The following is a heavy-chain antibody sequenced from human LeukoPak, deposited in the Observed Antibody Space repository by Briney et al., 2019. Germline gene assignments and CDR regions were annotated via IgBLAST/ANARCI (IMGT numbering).Heavy chain of an antibody. CDR1: GGSVSSGSYY. D-gene: IGHD6-19*01. CDR3: ARDRLAVAGIDY. V-gene: IGHV4-61*01. J-gene: IGHJ4*02. Sequence: SQTLSLTCTVSGGSVSSGSYYWSWIRQPPGKGLEWIGYIYYSGSTNYNPSLKSRVTISVDTSKNQFSLKLSSVTAADTAVYYCARDRLAVAGIDYWGQGTLVTVSS. CDR2: IYYSGST.